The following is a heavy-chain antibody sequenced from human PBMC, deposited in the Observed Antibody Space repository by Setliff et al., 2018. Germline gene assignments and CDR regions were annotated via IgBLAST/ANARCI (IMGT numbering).Heavy chain of an antibody. D-gene: IGHD2-15*01. J-gene: IGHJ4*02. CDR3: AKRGPYCSGGTCHYYFDY. CDR1: GFTFSSYA. Sequence: LRLSCAASGFTFSSYAMSWVRQAPGKGLEWVSAISGSGGSTYYADSVKGRFTISRDNSKNTLYLQMNSLRAEDTAVYYCAKRGPYCSGGTCHYYFDYWGQGTLVTVSS. CDR2: ISGSGGST. V-gene: IGHV3-23*01.